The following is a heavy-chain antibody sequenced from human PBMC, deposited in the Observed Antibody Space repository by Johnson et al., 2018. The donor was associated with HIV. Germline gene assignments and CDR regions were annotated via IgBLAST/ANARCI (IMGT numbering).Heavy chain of an antibody. D-gene: IGHD3-22*01. Sequence: VQLVESGGGVVQPGRSLRLSCAASGFTFSSYGMHWVRQAPGTGLEWVAVIWYDGSNKYYADSVKGRFPISRDNSKNTLYLQMNSLRAEDTAVYYCAKGPLYYYDSRLGSGAFDIWGQGT. J-gene: IGHJ3*02. CDR2: IWYDGSNK. CDR1: GFTFSSYG. CDR3: AKGPLYYYDSRLGSGAFDI. V-gene: IGHV3-33*06.